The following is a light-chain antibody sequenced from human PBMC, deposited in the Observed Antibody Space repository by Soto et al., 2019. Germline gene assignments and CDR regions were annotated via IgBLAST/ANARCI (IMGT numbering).Light chain of an antibody. Sequence: DIGLTQSPATLPLSPGERATLSCTASQSVSSSVAWYQQRPGQAPRLVIYDTSKRATCTPARFSGRGSGTDFTLIISSLEPEDFAVYYFQQRSSWPPLIFGGGTKVEIK. J-gene: IGKJ4*01. V-gene: IGKV3-11*01. CDR3: QQRSSWPPLI. CDR1: QSVSSS. CDR2: DTS.